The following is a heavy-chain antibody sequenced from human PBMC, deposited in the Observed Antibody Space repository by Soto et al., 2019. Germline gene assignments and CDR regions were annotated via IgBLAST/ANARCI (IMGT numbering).Heavy chain of an antibody. V-gene: IGHV3-30*18. J-gene: IGHJ6*02. CDR3: AKQHWTASGWIEHYGMDV. Sequence: QVQLVESGGGVVQPGRSLRLSCAASGFTFSSYGMHWVRQAPGKGLEWVAVISYDGSNKYYADSVKGRFTISRDNSKNTLYLQMNSLGAEDTAVYYCAKQHWTASGWIEHYGMDVWGQGTTVTVSS. CDR2: ISYDGSNK. CDR1: GFTFSSYG. D-gene: IGHD6-19*01.